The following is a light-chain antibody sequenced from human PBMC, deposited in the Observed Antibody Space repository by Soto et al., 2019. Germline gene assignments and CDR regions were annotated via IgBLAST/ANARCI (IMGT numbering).Light chain of an antibody. J-gene: IGKJ1*01. Sequence: ALRMTQSPSSFSASTGDRVTITCRASQGISSYLAWYQQKPGKAPKLLIYAASTLQSRVPSRFSGSGSGTDFTLTISCLQSEDFATYYCQQYYSYHQAFGQGTKVDIK. CDR2: AAS. CDR3: QQYYSYHQA. CDR1: QGISSY. V-gene: IGKV1-8*01.